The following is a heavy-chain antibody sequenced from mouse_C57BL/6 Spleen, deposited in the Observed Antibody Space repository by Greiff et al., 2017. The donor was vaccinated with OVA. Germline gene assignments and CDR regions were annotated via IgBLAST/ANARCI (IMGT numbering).Heavy chain of an antibody. Sequence: EVKLVESGGGLVQPGGSLKLSCAASGFTFSDYYMYWVRQTPEKRLEWVAYISNGGGSTYYPDTVKGRFTISRDNAKNTLYLQMSRLKSEDTAMYYCARFYYSTYAMDYWGQGTSVTVSS. J-gene: IGHJ4*01. D-gene: IGHD2-5*01. V-gene: IGHV5-12*01. CDR1: GFTFSDYY. CDR3: ARFYYSTYAMDY. CDR2: ISNGGGST.